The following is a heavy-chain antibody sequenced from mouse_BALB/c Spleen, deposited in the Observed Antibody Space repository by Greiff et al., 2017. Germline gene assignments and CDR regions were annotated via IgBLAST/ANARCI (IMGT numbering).Heavy chain of an antibody. V-gene: IGHV1-9*01. CDR2: ILPGSGST. CDR3: ARQGWLRACFDY. Sequence: QVQLQQSGAELMKPGASVKISCKATGYTFSSYWIEWVKQRPGHGLEWIGEILPGSGSTNYNEKFKGKATFTADTSSNTAYMQLSSLTSEDSAVYYCARQGWLRACFDYWGQGTLVTVSA. CDR1: GYTFSSYW. J-gene: IGHJ3*01. D-gene: IGHD2-2*01.